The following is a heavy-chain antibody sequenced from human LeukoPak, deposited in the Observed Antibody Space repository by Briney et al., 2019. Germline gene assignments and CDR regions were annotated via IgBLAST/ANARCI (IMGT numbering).Heavy chain of an antibody. Sequence: SETLSLTCTVSGGSISSYYWSWIRQPPGKGLEWIGYIYYSGSTNYNPSLKSRVTISADTSKNQFSLKLSSVTAADTAVYYCARHAGESGYSYGTFDYWGQGTLVTVSS. J-gene: IGHJ4*02. CDR3: ARHAGESGYSYGTFDY. CDR2: IYYSGST. D-gene: IGHD5-18*01. V-gene: IGHV4-59*08. CDR1: GGSISSYY.